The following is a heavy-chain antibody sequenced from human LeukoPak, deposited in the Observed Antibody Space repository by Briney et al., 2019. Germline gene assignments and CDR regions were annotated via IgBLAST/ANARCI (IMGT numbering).Heavy chain of an antibody. Sequence: ASVKVSCKASGYTFTSYDINWVRQATGQGLEWMGWINPNSGGTNYAQKFQGRVTMTRDTSISTAYMELSRLRSDDTAVYYCARDLTYGGNAPNDAFDIWGQGTMVTVSS. CDR3: ARDLTYGGNAPNDAFDI. CDR1: GYTFTSYD. V-gene: IGHV1-2*02. CDR2: INPNSGGT. D-gene: IGHD4-23*01. J-gene: IGHJ3*02.